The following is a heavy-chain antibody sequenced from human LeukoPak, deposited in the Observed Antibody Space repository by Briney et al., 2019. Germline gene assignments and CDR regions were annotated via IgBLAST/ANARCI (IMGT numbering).Heavy chain of an antibody. V-gene: IGHV4-4*07. CDR3: AREVASGWYPYYFDY. CDR1: GGSISSYY. D-gene: IGHD6-19*01. CDR2: IYTSGST. Sequence: SETLSLTCTVSGGSISSYYWSWIRQPAGKGLEWIGRIYTSGSTNYNPSLKSRVTMSVDTSKNQFSLKLSSVTAADTAVSYCAREVASGWYPYYFDYWGQGTLVSVFS. J-gene: IGHJ4*02.